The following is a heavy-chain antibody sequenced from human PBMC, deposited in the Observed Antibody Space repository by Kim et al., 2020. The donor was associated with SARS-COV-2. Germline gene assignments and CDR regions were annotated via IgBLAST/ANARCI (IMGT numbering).Heavy chain of an antibody. D-gene: IGHD6-19*01. Sequence: GGSLRLSCAASGFTFSNYWMHWVRQAPGKGLVWVSLINSEGTSTNYADSVKGRFTISRDNAKNTLYLQMNSLRDDDTAVYYCGRGGKRQWLVQASWGQGTRVTGSS. CDR2: INSEGTST. CDR1: GFTFSNYW. J-gene: IGHJ5*02. CDR3: GRGGKRQWLVQAS. V-gene: IGHV3-74*01.